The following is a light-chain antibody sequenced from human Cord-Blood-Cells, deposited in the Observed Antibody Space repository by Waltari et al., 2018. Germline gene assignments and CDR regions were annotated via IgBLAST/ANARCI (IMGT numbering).Light chain of an antibody. CDR2: WAS. V-gene: IGKV4-1*01. J-gene: IGKJ3*01. CDR3: QQYYSTPFT. CDR1: QSVLYSSNNKNY. Sequence: DIVMTQSPDSLAGSLGERATINCKSSQSVLYSSNNKNYLAWYQQKPGQPPELLIYWASTRESGVPDRFSGSGSGTDFTLTISSLQAEDVAVYYCQQYYSTPFTFGPGTKVDIK.